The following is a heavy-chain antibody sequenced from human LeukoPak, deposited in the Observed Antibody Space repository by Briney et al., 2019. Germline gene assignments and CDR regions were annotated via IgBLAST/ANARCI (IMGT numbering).Heavy chain of an antibody. V-gene: IGHV3-23*01. CDR3: AKEGRPNSGGGFFDY. CDR2: VNESGGRT. Sequence: GGSLRLSCAASGFSFSRYAMGWVRQAPGKGLEWVSTVNESGGRTCYADSVRGRFTMSRDNSRSTLYLQMNSLRAEDTAVYYCAKEGRPNSGGGFFDYWGQGTRVTVSS. D-gene: IGHD5-12*01. J-gene: IGHJ4*02. CDR1: GFSFSRYA.